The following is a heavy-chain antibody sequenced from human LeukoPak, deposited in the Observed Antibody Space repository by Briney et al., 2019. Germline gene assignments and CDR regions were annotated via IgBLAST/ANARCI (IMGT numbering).Heavy chain of an antibody. D-gene: IGHD5-18*01. CDR2: IYYSGST. CDR3: XXXIEGGYSYGSYYYYMDV. J-gene: IGHJ6*03. V-gene: IGHV4-4*02. CDR1: GGPISRSNW. Sequence: SGTLSLTCAVSGGPISRSNWWSWVRQPPGKGMEWIGFIYYSGSTNYNPSLKSRVTISVDTSKNQFSLKLSSVTAADTAVDYXXXXIEGGYSYGSYYYYMDVWGKGTTVTNSS.